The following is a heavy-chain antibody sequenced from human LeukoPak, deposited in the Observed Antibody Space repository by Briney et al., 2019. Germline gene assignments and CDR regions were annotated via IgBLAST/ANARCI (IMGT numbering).Heavy chain of an antibody. J-gene: IGHJ6*03. CDR3: ARGFRANWGTDYYMDV. CDR1: GFTFSSYS. V-gene: IGHV3-48*01. Sequence: GGSLRLSCAASGFTFSSYSMNWVRQAPGKGLEWVSYISSSSSTIYYADSVKGRFTISRDNAKNSLYLQMNSLRSEDTAVYYCARGFRANWGTDYYMDVWGKGTTVTVSS. CDR2: ISSSSSTI. D-gene: IGHD7-27*01.